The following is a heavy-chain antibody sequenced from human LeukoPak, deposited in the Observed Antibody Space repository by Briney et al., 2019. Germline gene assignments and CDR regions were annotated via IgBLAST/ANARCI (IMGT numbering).Heavy chain of an antibody. D-gene: IGHD3-10*01. Sequence: ASVKVSCKASGGTFSSYAINWVRQAPGQGLEWMGGIIPIFGTANYAQKFQGRVTITADESTSTAYMELSSLRSEDTAVYYCARARLRGPKANWFDPWGQGTLVTVSS. CDR3: ARARLRGPKANWFDP. V-gene: IGHV1-69*13. CDR1: GGTFSSYA. CDR2: IIPIFGTA. J-gene: IGHJ5*02.